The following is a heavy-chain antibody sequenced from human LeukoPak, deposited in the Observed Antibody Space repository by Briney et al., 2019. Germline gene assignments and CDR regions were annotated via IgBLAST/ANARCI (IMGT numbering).Heavy chain of an antibody. D-gene: IGHD6-19*01. CDR2: IYYSGST. V-gene: IGHV4-61*08. CDR1: GGSISTGDFY. Sequence: SQTLSLTCTVSGGSISTGDFYWSWIRQPPGKGLEWIGYIYYSGSTNYNPSLKSRVTISVDTSKNQFSLKLSSVTAADTAVYYCARRLAVGVLDYWGQGTLVTVSS. J-gene: IGHJ4*02. CDR3: ARRLAVGVLDY.